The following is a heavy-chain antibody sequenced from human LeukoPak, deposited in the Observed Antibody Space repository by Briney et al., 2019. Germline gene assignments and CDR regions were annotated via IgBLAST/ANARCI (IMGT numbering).Heavy chain of an antibody. CDR3: ARDEDF. CDR2: INAGNGNT. CDR1: GYTFTSYA. Sequence: ASVKVSCKASGYTFTSYAMHWVRQAPGQRLEWMGWINAGNGNTKYSQKFQDRVTLTRDTSASTVYMELSSLRSEDTAVYFCARDEDFWGQGTLVTVSS. J-gene: IGHJ4*02. V-gene: IGHV1-3*01.